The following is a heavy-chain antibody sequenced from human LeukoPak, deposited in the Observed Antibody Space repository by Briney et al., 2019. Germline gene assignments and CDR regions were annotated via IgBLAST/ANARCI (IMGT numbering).Heavy chain of an antibody. CDR3: AKSVSSRGLIIPKTSRYFDY. CDR1: GFTFSSYA. D-gene: IGHD3-10*01. J-gene: IGHJ4*02. Sequence: GGSLRLSCAASGFTFSSYAMHWVRQAPGKGLEWVAVISYDGSNKYYADSVKGRFTISRDNSKNTVYLQMNSLRAEDTAVYYCAKSVSSRGLIIPKTSRYFDYWGQGTLVTVSS. V-gene: IGHV3-30*04. CDR2: ISYDGSNK.